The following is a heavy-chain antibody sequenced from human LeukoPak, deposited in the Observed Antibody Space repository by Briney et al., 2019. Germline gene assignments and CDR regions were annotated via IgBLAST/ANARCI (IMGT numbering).Heavy chain of an antibody. J-gene: IGHJ4*02. CDR1: GGSISSYY. Sequence: TSETLSLTCTVPGGSISSYYWSWIRQPPGKGLEWIGYIYYSGSTNYNPSLKSRVTISVDTSKNQFSLKLSSVTAADTAVYYCARFSSGWYLRLFDYWGQGTLVTVSS. D-gene: IGHD6-19*01. CDR3: ARFSSGWYLRLFDY. CDR2: IYYSGST. V-gene: IGHV4-59*01.